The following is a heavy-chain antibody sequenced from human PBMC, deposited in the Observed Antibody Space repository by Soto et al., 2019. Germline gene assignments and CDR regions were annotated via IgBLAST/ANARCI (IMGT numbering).Heavy chain of an antibody. CDR3: ARGSLAMDY. Sequence: QVQLQESGPGLVKPSETLSLTCTVSGASLSNFYWSWIRQPAGKGLEWIGRVFPSGNTNYNPSLKSRVTMSRDSSKNQFSLTLNSVTAADTAVYYCARGSLAMDYWGQGTLVIVSS. J-gene: IGHJ4*02. V-gene: IGHV4-4*07. CDR2: VFPSGNT. D-gene: IGHD3-16*02. CDR1: GASLSNFY.